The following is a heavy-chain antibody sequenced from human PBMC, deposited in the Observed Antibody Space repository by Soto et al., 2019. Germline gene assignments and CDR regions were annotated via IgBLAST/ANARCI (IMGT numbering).Heavy chain of an antibody. CDR2: INQDGSER. CDR1: GLTFRNDW. D-gene: IGHD4-17*01. J-gene: IGHJ4*02. CDR3: AVYGYGVSAAAY. Sequence: PGGSLRLSFAGSGLTFRNDWLSWVRQAPGKGLEWVANINQDGSERYYVDSVRGRFTISRDNVENSLYLQLNSLRPEDTAVYYCAVYGYGVSAAAYWGQGTLVTVSS. V-gene: IGHV3-7*03.